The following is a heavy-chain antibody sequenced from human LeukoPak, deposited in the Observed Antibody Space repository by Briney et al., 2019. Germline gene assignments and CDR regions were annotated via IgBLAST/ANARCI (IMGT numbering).Heavy chain of an antibody. J-gene: IGHJ6*02. D-gene: IGHD2-15*01. CDR3: AREFSECRGGSCYCYGLDV. V-gene: IGHV3-30*03. CDR1: GFTFSSYG. CDR2: ISYDGSNK. Sequence: GGSLTLTCAASGFTFSSYGMHWVRQAPGKGQERVAVISYDGSNKYYADSVQDRFTIFRDNANISRYVQMNSLTAEDTAGYCCAREFSECRGGSCYCYGLDVWGQGTTVTVSS.